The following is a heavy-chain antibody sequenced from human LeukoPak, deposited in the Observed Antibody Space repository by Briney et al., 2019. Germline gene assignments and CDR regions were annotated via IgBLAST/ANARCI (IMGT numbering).Heavy chain of an antibody. CDR2: INPNSGGT. D-gene: IGHD5-12*01. CDR3: AREGDIVATIGWMLSYYYYMDV. J-gene: IGHJ6*03. CDR1: GYTFTGYY. V-gene: IGHV1-2*06. Sequence: GASVKVSCKASGYTFTGYYMHWVRQAPGQGLEWMGRINPNSGGTNYAQKFQGRVTMTRDTSTGTVYMELSSLRSEDTAVYYCAREGDIVATIGWMLSYYYYMDVWGKGTTVTVSS.